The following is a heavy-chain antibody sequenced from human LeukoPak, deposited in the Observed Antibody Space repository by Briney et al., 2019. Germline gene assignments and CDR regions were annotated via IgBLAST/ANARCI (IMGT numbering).Heavy chain of an antibody. CDR2: IYFSGST. CDR1: GGSISRSNSY. CDR3: AREAVAADY. J-gene: IGHJ4*02. D-gene: IGHD6-19*01. Sequence: SETLSLTCTVSGGSISRSNSYWGWIRQPPGKGLEWIGSIYFSGSTYYNPSLKSRVTISVDTSKNQFSLKLSSVTAADTAVYYCAREAVAADYWGQGTLVTVSS. V-gene: IGHV4-39*02.